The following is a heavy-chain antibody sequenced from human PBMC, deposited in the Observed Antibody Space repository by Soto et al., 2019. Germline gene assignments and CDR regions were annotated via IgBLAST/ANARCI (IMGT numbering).Heavy chain of an antibody. Sequence: SETLSLTCAVSGGSISSGGYSWSWIRQPPGKGLEWIGYIYHSGSTYYNPSLKSRVTISVDRSKNQFSLKLSSVTAADTAVYYCARASRGYSGYGPGGYYYYYGMDVWGQGTTVTVSS. V-gene: IGHV4-30-2*01. J-gene: IGHJ6*02. CDR1: GGSISSGGYS. D-gene: IGHD5-12*01. CDR3: ARASRGYSGYGPGGYYYYYGMDV. CDR2: IYHSGST.